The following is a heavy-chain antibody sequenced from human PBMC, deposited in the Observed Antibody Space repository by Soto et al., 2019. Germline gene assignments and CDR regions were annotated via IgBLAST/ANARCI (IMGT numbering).Heavy chain of an antibody. D-gene: IGHD6-19*01. V-gene: IGHV5-51*01. J-gene: IGHJ6*02. CDR3: ARQGSGWGDYYYGMDV. Sequence: GESLKLSCKGFGYSFTSYWIGRVRQMPGKGLEWMGIIYPGDSDTRYSPSFQGQVTISADKSITTAYLQWSSLKASDTAMYYCARQGSGWGDYYYGMDVWGQGTTVTVSS. CDR2: IYPGDSDT. CDR1: GYSFTSYW.